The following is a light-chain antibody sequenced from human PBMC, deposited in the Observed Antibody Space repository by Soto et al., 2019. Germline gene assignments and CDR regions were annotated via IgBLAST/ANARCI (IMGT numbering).Light chain of an antibody. J-gene: IGKJ1*01. V-gene: IGKV3-15*01. CDR1: QSVSSS. Sequence: MVITHSTATLSFSPVETSTLSCRASQSVSSSLAWYQQTPGRAPRLLIYGASIRATGIPARFSGSGSGTDFTLTISSLQSEDFAVYYCQQYNDWPPWTFGQGTKVDIK. CDR2: GAS. CDR3: QQYNDWPPWT.